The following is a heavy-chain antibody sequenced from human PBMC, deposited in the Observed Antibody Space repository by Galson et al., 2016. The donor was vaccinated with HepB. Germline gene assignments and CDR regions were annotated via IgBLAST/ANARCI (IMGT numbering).Heavy chain of an antibody. CDR2: ISYSGST. D-gene: IGHD6-19*01. V-gene: IGHV4-59*08. Sequence: SETLSLTCTVSGGSINNYYYSWIRQAPGRGLEWIGNISYSGSTNYNPSLKSRVTISLDTSKNQLSLTLSSVTAADTAVYYCASGKPLGYSRDWRKKFSYGMDVWGQGTTVTVSS. J-gene: IGHJ6*02. CDR3: ASGKPLGYSRDWRKKFSYGMDV. CDR1: GGSINNYY.